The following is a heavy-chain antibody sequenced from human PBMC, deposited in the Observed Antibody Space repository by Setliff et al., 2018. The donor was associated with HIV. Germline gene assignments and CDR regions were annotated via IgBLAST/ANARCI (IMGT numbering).Heavy chain of an antibody. Sequence: LRLSCVASGFRFRTYAMSWVRQSQGKGLEWVSLISGDGGRATHYSDSVKGRFTISRDNAKNSLYLQMNSLTAEDTAVYYCARDVSWRVRTYIDYWGQGALVTVSS. V-gene: IGHV3-23*01. J-gene: IGHJ4*02. CDR3: ARDVSWRVRTYIDY. CDR2: ISGDGGRAT. CDR1: GFRFRTYA. D-gene: IGHD3-3*01.